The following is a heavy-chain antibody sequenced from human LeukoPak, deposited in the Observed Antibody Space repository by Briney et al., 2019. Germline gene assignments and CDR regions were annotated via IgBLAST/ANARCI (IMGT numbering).Heavy chain of an antibody. J-gene: IGHJ6*02. Sequence: PSETLSLTCTVSGGSISSYYWSWIRQPPGKGLEWIGYIYYSGSTNYNPSLKSRVTISVDTSKNQFSPKLSSVTAADTAVYYCARDVEFNYGMDVWGQGTTVTVSS. D-gene: IGHD3-10*01. CDR3: ARDVEFNYGMDV. V-gene: IGHV4-59*01. CDR2: IYYSGST. CDR1: GGSISSYY.